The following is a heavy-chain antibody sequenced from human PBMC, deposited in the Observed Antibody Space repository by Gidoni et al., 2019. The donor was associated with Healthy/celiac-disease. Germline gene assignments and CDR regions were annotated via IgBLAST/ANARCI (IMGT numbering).Heavy chain of an antibody. Sequence: QVQLVESGGGVVQPGRYLRLSCAASGFPFSSYGMHWVRQAPGKGLEWVAVIWYDGSNKYYADSVKGRFTISRDNSKNTLYLQMNSLRAEDTAVYYCARDSSGSYSFDYWGQGTLVTVSS. CDR1: GFPFSSYG. CDR2: IWYDGSNK. CDR3: ARDSSGSYSFDY. V-gene: IGHV3-33*01. J-gene: IGHJ4*02. D-gene: IGHD1-26*01.